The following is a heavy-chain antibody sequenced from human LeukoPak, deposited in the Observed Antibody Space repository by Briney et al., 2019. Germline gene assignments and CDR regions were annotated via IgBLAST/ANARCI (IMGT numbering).Heavy chain of an antibody. V-gene: IGHV4-30-4*08. CDR1: GGSISSGDYY. J-gene: IGHJ3*02. D-gene: IGHD1-1*01. CDR3: ARGTLGRNWNDDAFDI. CDR2: IYYSGST. Sequence: KPSETLSLTCTVSGGSISSGDYYWSWIRQPPGKGLEWIGYIYYSGSTYYNPSLKSRVTISVDTSKNQFSLKLSSVTAADTAVYYCARGTLGRNWNDDAFDIWGQETMVTVSS.